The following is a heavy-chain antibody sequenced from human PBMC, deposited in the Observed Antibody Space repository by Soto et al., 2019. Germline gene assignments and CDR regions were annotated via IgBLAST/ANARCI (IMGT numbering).Heavy chain of an antibody. CDR1: GYTFTSYA. D-gene: IGHD2-15*01. CDR2: INAGNGNT. V-gene: IGHV1-3*01. J-gene: IGHJ4*02. CDR3: ARGLLTRNVPYCSGGSCSLFDY. Sequence: ASVKVSCKASGYTFTSYAMHWVRQAPGQRLEWMGWINAGNGNTKYSQKFQGRVTITRDTSASTAYMELSSLRSEDTAVYYCARGLLTRNVPYCSGGSCSLFDYWGQGTLVTVSS.